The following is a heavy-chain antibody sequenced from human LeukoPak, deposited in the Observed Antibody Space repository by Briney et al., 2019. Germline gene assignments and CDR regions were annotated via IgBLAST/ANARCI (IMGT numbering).Heavy chain of an antibody. CDR3: ARGGRGQWLVYFDY. D-gene: IGHD6-19*01. CDR1: GFTFSSYE. V-gene: IGHV3-48*03. J-gene: IGHJ4*02. CDR2: ISSSGSTI. Sequence: GGSLRLSCAASGFTFSSYEMNWVRQAPGKGLEWVSYISSSGSTIYYADSVKGRFTISRDNAKNSLYLQMNSLRAEDTAVYYCARGGRGQWLVYFDYWGQGTLVTVSS.